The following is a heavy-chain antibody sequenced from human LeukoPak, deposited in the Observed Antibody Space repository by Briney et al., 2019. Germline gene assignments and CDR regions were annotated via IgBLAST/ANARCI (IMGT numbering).Heavy chain of an antibody. D-gene: IGHD4-17*01. Sequence: PSETLSLTCTVSGGPISSGDYYWSWIRQPPGKGLEWIGYIYYSGSTYYNPSLKSRVTISVDTSKNQFSLKLSSVTAADTAVYYCARKTTVTVVDYWGQGTLVTVSS. CDR2: IYYSGST. CDR3: ARKTTVTVVDY. CDR1: GGPISSGDYY. J-gene: IGHJ4*02. V-gene: IGHV4-30-4*01.